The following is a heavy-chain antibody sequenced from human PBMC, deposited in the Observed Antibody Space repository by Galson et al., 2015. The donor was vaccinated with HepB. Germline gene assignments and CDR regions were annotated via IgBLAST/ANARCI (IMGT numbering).Heavy chain of an antibody. CDR3: ARAGGQAARPYYFDY. Sequence: SLRLSCAASGFTFSSYSMNWVRQAPGEGLEWVSYISSGTTSIYYADSVKGRFTISRDNAKNSLYLQMNSLKDEDTAVYYCARAGGQAARPYYFDYWGQGALVTVSS. D-gene: IGHD6-6*01. J-gene: IGHJ4*02. V-gene: IGHV3-48*02. CDR1: GFTFSSYS. CDR2: ISSGTTSI.